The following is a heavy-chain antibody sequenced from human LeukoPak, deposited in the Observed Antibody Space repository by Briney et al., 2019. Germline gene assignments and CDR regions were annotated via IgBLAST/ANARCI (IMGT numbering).Heavy chain of an antibody. D-gene: IGHD6-19*01. Sequence: VASVKVSCKASGGTFSSYAISWVRQAPGQGLEWMGWISAYNGNTNYAQKLQGRVTMTTDTSTSTAYMELRSLRSDDTAVYYCAREEYSSGWISVWGQGTLVTVSS. CDR3: AREEYSSGWISV. CDR2: ISAYNGNT. CDR1: GGTFSSYA. J-gene: IGHJ4*02. V-gene: IGHV1-18*01.